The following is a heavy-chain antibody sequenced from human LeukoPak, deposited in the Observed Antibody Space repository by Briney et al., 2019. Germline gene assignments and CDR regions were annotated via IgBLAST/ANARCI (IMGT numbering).Heavy chain of an antibody. J-gene: IGHJ3*02. CDR2: IYYSGST. Sequence: SETLSLTCTVSGGSISSSSYYWGWIRQPPGKGLEWIGSIYYSGSTYYNPSLKSRVTISVDTSKNQFSLKLSSVTAADTAVYYCARHPEYHYITIFGVVNGLGAFDIWGQGTMVTVSS. D-gene: IGHD3-3*01. CDR1: GGSISSSSYY. V-gene: IGHV4-39*01. CDR3: ARHPEYHYITIFGVVNGLGAFDI.